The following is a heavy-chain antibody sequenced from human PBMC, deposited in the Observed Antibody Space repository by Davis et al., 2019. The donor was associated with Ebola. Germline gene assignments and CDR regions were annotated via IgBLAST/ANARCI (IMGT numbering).Heavy chain of an antibody. CDR1: GATFGNFS. Sequence: GKPLKTPFPPPGATFGNFSMNWARQPPGKGLEGVANIKQEESEKHDVDSVKGHFTIPRDNAKNAWYLQMNSLRVEDTGVDFCAQGGYDVMWPYDYWGQGSLVTVSS. CDR3: AQGGYDVMWPYDY. D-gene: IGHD3-16*01. J-gene: IGHJ4*02. CDR2: IKQEESEK. V-gene: IGHV3-7*03.